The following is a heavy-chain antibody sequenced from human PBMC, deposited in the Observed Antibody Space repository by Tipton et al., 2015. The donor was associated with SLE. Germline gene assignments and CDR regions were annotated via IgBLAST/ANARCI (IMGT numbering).Heavy chain of an antibody. D-gene: IGHD1-26*01. CDR2: INHSGST. CDR3: ARGHLGGLPY. Sequence: TLSLTCAVYGGSFSGYYWSWIRQPPGKGLEWIGEINHSGSTNYNPSLKSRVTISVDTSKNQFSLKLSSVTAADTAVYHCARGHLGGLPYWGQGTLVTVSS. J-gene: IGHJ4*02. V-gene: IGHV4-34*01. CDR1: GGSFSGYY.